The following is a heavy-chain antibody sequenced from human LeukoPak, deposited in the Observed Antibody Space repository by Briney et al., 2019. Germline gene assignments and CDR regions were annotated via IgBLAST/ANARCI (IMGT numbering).Heavy chain of an antibody. CDR1: GGSFSGYY. V-gene: IGHV4-34*01. D-gene: IGHD6-19*01. J-gene: IGHJ3*02. Sequence: SETLSLTCAVYGGSFSGYYWSWIRQPPGKGLEWIGEINHSGGTNYNPFLKSRVTISVDTSKNQFSLKLSSVTAADTAVYYCARHGSGTEYSSGWYGIWGQRTMVTLSS. CDR2: INHSGGT. CDR3: ARHGSGTEYSSGWYGI.